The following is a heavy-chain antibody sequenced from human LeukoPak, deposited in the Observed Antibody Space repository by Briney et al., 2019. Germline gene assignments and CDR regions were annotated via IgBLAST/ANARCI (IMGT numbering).Heavy chain of an antibody. J-gene: IGHJ4*02. CDR1: GFTFSNYW. Sequence: PGGSLRLSCGASGFTFSNYWMSWVRQAPGKGLEWVINISQDGSGKNYADSVEGRFTISRDNAKNSLYLQMNSLRAEDTAVYYCARRELAGSTAYFDYWGQGTLVTVSS. V-gene: IGHV3-7*03. D-gene: IGHD1-26*01. CDR3: ARRELAGSTAYFDY. CDR2: ISQDGSGK.